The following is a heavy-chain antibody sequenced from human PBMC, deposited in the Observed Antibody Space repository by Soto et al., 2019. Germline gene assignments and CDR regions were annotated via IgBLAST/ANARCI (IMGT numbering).Heavy chain of an antibody. V-gene: IGHV1-3*01. D-gene: IGHD6-13*01. Sequence: GASVKVSCKASGYTFTSYARHWVRQAPGQRLEWMGWINAGNGNTKYSQKFQGRVTITRDTSASTAYMELSSLRSEDTAVYYCARDLEESAAAGTIYYYGMDVWGQGTTVTVSS. CDR3: ARDLEESAAAGTIYYYGMDV. CDR2: INAGNGNT. CDR1: GYTFTSYA. J-gene: IGHJ6*02.